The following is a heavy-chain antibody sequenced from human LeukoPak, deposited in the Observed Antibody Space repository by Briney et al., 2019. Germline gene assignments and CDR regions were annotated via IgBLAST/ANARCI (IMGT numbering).Heavy chain of an antibody. J-gene: IGHJ4*02. Sequence: GGSLRLSCVASGFTFSSYEMIWVRQAPGKGLERVSYISSSGSAIFYADSVKGRFTISRDNAKSSLYMQMNSLRAEDTAVYYCSRVFRGSSPPTRGYWGQGTLVTVSS. V-gene: IGHV3-48*03. CDR1: GFTFSSYE. D-gene: IGHD1-26*01. CDR3: SRVFRGSSPPTRGY. CDR2: ISSSGSAI.